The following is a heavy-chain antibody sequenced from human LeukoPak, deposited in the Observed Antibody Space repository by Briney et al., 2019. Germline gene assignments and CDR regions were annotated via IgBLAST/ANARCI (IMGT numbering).Heavy chain of an antibody. CDR1: GFTLGSYW. V-gene: IGHV3-74*01. CDR3: AKALAAAGGGY. D-gene: IGHD6-13*01. CDR2: VNTDGSST. Sequence: GGSLRLSCAVSGFTLGSYWMHWVRQAPGQGLAWVSRVNTDGSSTTYAESVKGRFTISRDNSKNTLYLQMNSLRAEDTAVYYCAKALAAAGGGYWGQGTLVTVSS. J-gene: IGHJ4*02.